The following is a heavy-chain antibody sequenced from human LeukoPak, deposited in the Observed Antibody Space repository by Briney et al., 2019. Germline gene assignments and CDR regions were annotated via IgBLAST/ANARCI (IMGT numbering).Heavy chain of an antibody. J-gene: IGHJ4*02. CDR1: GGAISSSSYY. CDR2: IYYSGST. D-gene: IGHD6-19*01. Sequence: PSETLSLTCTVSGGAISSSSYYGGWIRQSPGKGLEWIGNIYYSGSTYYNPSLKSRVTISIDTSKNQFSLKLNSVTAADTAVYYCARHAGSGWFNFDFWGQGTLVTVSS. CDR3: ARHAGSGWFNFDF. V-gene: IGHV4-39*01.